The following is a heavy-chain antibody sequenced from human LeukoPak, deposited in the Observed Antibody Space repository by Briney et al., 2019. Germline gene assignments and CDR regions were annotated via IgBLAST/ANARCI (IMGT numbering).Heavy chain of an antibody. CDR3: ARDEGQRGQWLGGGYFDY. Sequence: PGGSLRLSCAASGFTFSSYSMNWVRQAPGKGLEWVSYISSSSSTIYYADSVKGRFTISRDNAKNSLYLQMNSLRAEDTAVYYCARDEGQRGQWLGGGYFDYWGQGTLVTVSS. CDR1: GFTFSSYS. D-gene: IGHD6-19*01. V-gene: IGHV3-48*01. CDR2: ISSSSSTI. J-gene: IGHJ4*02.